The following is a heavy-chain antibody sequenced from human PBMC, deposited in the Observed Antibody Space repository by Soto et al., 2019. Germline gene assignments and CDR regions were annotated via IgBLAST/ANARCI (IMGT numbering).Heavy chain of an antibody. CDR3: ARGWVTTIFGVGIDCDY. D-gene: IGHD3-3*01. CDR2: MNPNSGNT. V-gene: IGHV1-8*01. Sequence: QVQLVQSGAEVKKPGASVKVSCKASGYTFTSYDINWVRQATGQGLEWMGWMNPNSGNTGYAQKFQCRVTMTRNTSISTAYMELRSLRSEDTSVSYCARGWVTTIFGVGIDCDYWGQRPMVTASS. CDR1: GYTFTSYD. J-gene: IGHJ4*02.